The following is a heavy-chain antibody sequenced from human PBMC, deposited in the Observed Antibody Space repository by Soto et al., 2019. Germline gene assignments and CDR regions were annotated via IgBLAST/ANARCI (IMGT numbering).Heavy chain of an antibody. CDR2: ISYDGSNK. J-gene: IGHJ4*02. V-gene: IGHV3-30*18. CDR3: AKDPSSGWYGYFDY. D-gene: IGHD6-19*01. Sequence: GGSLRLSCAASGFTFSSYGMHWVRQAPGKGLEWVAVISYDGSNKYYADSVKGRFTISRDNSKNTLYLQMNSLRAEDTAVYYCAKDPSSGWYGYFDYWGQGTLVTVSS. CDR1: GFTFSSYG.